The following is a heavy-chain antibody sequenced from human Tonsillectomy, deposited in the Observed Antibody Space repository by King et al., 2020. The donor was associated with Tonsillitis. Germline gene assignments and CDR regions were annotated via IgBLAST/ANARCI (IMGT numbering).Heavy chain of an antibody. CDR3: ARGWNFGFDI. D-gene: IGHD1-1*01. Sequence: VQLVESGGGLVQPGGSLRLSCAASALTFTTYWMSWGRQAPGKGLEWVANIKQDGSEKYYVDSVRGRFTISRDNAKISLYLQMNNLRAEDTAVYYCARGWNFGFDIWGQGTMVTVSS. CDR1: ALTFTTYW. J-gene: IGHJ3*02. CDR2: IKQDGSEK. V-gene: IGHV3-7*01.